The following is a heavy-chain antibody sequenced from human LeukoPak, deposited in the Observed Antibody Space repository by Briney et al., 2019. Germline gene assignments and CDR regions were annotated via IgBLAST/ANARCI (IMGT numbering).Heavy chain of an antibody. D-gene: IGHD5-24*01. V-gene: IGHV3-74*01. CDR1: GFSFSKYW. J-gene: IGHJ4*02. CDR2: ISHDGFI. CDR3: ARDWVYKIDY. Sequence: GGSLRLSCVASGFSFSKYWMNWVRQAPGKGLVWVSRISHDGFISYADSVKGRFTISRDNAKNTLILQMNSLRAEDTAVYYCARDWVYKIDYWGRGTLVTVSS.